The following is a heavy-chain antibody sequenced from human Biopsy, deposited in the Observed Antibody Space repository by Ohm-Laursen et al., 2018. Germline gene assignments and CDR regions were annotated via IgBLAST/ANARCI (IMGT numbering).Heavy chain of an antibody. Sequence: SLRLSCAASGFTFSRSVMHWVRQAPGKGLMRVSRIHGDESSATYAEPVKGRFTISRDNAKNTLHLQMNSLRAEDTAVYYCTGDSGGLGDYWGQGTLVTVSS. CDR2: IHGDESSA. V-gene: IGHV3-74*03. CDR3: TGDSGGLGDY. J-gene: IGHJ4*02. D-gene: IGHD3-16*01. CDR1: GFTFSRSV.